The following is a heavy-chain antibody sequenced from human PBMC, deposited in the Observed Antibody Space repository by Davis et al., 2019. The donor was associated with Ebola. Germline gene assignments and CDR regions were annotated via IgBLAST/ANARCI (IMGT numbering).Heavy chain of an antibody. CDR3: AKGKDRDY. D-gene: IGHD2-15*01. J-gene: IGHJ4*02. Sequence: GESLKISCAGSGFTFIDHYMTWIRQAPGKGLEWVSFISSSGSDTNYADSVKGRFTISKDNAKNTLYLQRNSLRAEDTAVSYCAKGKDRDYWGQGTLVTVSS. CDR1: GFTFIDHY. CDR2: ISSSGSDT. V-gene: IGHV3-11*06.